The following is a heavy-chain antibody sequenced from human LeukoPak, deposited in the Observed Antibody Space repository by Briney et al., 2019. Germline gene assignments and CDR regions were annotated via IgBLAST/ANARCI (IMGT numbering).Heavy chain of an antibody. J-gene: IGHJ4*02. Sequence: SETLSLTCTVSGDSISSGYWSWIRQPPGKGLEWIGEINHSGSTNYNPSLKSRVTISVDTSKNQFSLKLSSVTAADTAVYYCARGPHYYGSGSYYKGFDYWGQGTLVTVSS. V-gene: IGHV4-34*01. D-gene: IGHD3-10*01. CDR3: ARGPHYYGSGSYYKGFDY. CDR1: GDSISSGY. CDR2: INHSGST.